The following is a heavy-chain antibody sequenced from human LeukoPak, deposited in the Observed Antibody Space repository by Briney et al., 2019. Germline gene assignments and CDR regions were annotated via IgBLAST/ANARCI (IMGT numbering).Heavy chain of an antibody. V-gene: IGHV3-7*01. J-gene: IGHJ4*02. CDR1: GFSFNSDW. D-gene: IGHD3-16*01. CDR2: IKHDGSEK. CDR3: TRRLDD. Sequence: GGSLRLSCAASGFSFNSDWMDWVRQAPGKGLEWVANIKHDGSEKNCLDSVKGRFTISRDNAQNSLYLQMNGLRIEDSAVYYCTRRLDDWGQGTLVTVSS.